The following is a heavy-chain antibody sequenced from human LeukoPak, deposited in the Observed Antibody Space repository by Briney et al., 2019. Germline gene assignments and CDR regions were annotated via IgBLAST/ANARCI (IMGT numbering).Heavy chain of an antibody. CDR2: INEDGSGR. J-gene: IGHJ5*02. CDR3: MRGEACRNWFDP. D-gene: IGHD2-21*01. V-gene: IGHV3-7*04. Sequence: GGSLRLSCAVSGFTFSTYWMSWVRQAPGKGLEWVANINEDGSGRYYMGSVKGRFTVSRDNAKNSLYLQMNSLRAEDTAIYYCMRGEACRNWFDPWGQGTLVTVSS. CDR1: GFTFSTYW.